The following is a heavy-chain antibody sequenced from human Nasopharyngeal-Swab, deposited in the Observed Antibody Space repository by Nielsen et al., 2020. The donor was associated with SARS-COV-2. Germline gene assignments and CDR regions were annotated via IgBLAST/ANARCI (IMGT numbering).Heavy chain of an antibody. Sequence: SKTLSLTCTVSGGSISSSSYYWGWIRQPPGKGLEWIGSIYYRGSTYYNPSLKSRVTISVDTSKNQFSLKLNSVTAADTAVYFCARDGLPGLHAGGDIWGQGTMVTVSS. CDR1: GGSISSSSYY. CDR2: IYYRGST. D-gene: IGHD3-10*01. J-gene: IGHJ3*02. V-gene: IGHV4-39*07. CDR3: ARDGLPGLHAGGDI.